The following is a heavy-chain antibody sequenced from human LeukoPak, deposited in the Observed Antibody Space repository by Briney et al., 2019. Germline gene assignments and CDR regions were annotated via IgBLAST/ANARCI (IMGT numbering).Heavy chain of an antibody. J-gene: IGHJ4*02. CDR2: ISGSGGSI. CDR1: GFTFSSYA. CDR3: AKEAVAAAGPFDY. V-gene: IGHV3-23*01. Sequence: PGGSLRLSCAASGFTFSSYAMSWVRKAPGEGLKWVSSISGSGGSIYYADSVKGRFTISRDNSKSTLYLQMNSLRAEDTAIYYCAKEAVAAAGPFDYWGQGTLVTVSS. D-gene: IGHD6-13*01.